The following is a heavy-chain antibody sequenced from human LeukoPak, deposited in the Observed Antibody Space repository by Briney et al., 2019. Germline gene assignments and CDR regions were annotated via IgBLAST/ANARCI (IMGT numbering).Heavy chain of an antibody. CDR3: TRGYSGYGNFDC. CDR1: GFTSNSW. J-gene: IGHJ4*02. CDR2: ISGDGSTT. Sequence: RGSLRLSCAALGFTSNSWMHWVRQATGQGMVWVSRISGDGSTTFYADSVTGRFTNSRDNSKNTLGLQMNSLRAEDTAMYYCTRGYSGYGNFDCWGQGTLVTVSS. D-gene: IGHD5-12*01. V-gene: IGHV3-74*01.